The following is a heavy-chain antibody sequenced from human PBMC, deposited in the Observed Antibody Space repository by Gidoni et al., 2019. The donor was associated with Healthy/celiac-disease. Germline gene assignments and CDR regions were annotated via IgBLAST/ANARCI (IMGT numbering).Heavy chain of an antibody. D-gene: IGHD5-12*01. CDR2: ISGGVGST. V-gene: IGHV3-23*01. Sequence: EVQLLESGGGLVQPGGSLRLSCAASEFTFSSYAMSWLRQAPGKGLVWVPAISGGVGSTYYADSVKGRFTISRDNSKTTLYLQMNSLIAEDTAVYYCAKDVILGLAWLQESDAVDYWGQGTLVTVSS. J-gene: IGHJ4*02. CDR3: AKDVILGLAWLQESDAVDY. CDR1: EFTFSSYA.